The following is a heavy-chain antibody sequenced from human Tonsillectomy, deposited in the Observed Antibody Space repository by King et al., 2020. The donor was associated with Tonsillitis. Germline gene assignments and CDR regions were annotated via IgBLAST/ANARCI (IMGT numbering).Heavy chain of an antibody. CDR2: IYPGDSDT. CDR1: GYSFTSSW. V-gene: IGHV5-51*01. Sequence: QLVQSGAEVKKPGASLKISCKGSGYSFTSSWIGWVRQMPGKGLEWMGLIYPGDSDTRYSPSFQGQVTVSVDKSISTAYLRWSGLKASDTAMYYCARGKAGSGFDSWGQGTLVTVSS. CDR3: ARGKAGSGFDS. J-gene: IGHJ4*02. D-gene: IGHD6-19*01.